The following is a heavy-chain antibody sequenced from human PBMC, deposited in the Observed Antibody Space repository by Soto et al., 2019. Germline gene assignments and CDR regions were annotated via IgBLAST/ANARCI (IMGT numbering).Heavy chain of an antibody. Sequence: EVQLVESGGGLVQPGGSLRLSCAASGFTFSNYSMNWVRQAPGKGLEWVSYISSSGTNIYYADSVKGRFTISRDNAKSSLNLQMNSLRDEDTAVYYCARAPGKPNTIFGVVTLPYYYYYGLDVWGQGTTVTVSS. CDR3: ARAPGKPNTIFGVVTLPYYYYYGLDV. V-gene: IGHV3-48*02. D-gene: IGHD3-3*01. CDR2: ISSSGTNI. J-gene: IGHJ6*02. CDR1: GFTFSNYS.